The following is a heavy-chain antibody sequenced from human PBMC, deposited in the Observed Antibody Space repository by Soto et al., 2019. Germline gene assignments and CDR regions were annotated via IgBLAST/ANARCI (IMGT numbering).Heavy chain of an antibody. Sequence: QVQLQQWGAGLLKPSETLSLTCAVYGGSVNSGNYYWRWIRQPPGKGLEWIGEMSHSGGTPFNPSLKSRVPISVDTSKNQFSLQISSATAADTALYYWARVERGTATTVVDAFDIWGPGTLVTVSS. V-gene: IGHV4-34*01. CDR3: ARVERGTATTVVDAFDI. J-gene: IGHJ3*02. CDR2: MSHSGGT. D-gene: IGHD1-1*01. CDR1: GGSVNSGNYY.